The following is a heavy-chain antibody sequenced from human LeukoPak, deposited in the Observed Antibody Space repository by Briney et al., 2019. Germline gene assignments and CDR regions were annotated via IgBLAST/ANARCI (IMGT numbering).Heavy chain of an antibody. CDR3: ARDLRGFYGSGSYYNGINFDY. CDR1: GYTFTSYG. D-gene: IGHD3-10*01. CDR2: ISAYNGDT. V-gene: IGHV1-18*01. J-gene: IGHJ4*02. Sequence: ASVKVSCKASGYTFTSYGITWVRQAPGQGLEWMGWISAYNGDTNYAQNFQGRVTMTTDTSTSTAYMELRSLRSDDTAVYYCARDLRGFYGSGSYYNGINFDYWGPGTLVTVSS.